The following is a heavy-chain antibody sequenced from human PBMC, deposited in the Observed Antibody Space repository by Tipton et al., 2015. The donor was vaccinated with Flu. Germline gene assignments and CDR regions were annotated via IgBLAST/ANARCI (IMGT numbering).Heavy chain of an antibody. D-gene: IGHD1-7*01. CDR2: IKQGGSEK. J-gene: IGHJ3*02. Sequence: GSLRLSCAASGFIFSSYWMSWVRQAPGKGLEWVANIKQGGSEKYYVDSVKGRFTISRDNAKNSLYLQMNSLRAEDTAVYYCARLVDELELGPFDIWGQGTMVTVSS. CDR1: GFIFSSYW. CDR3: ARLVDELELGPFDI. V-gene: IGHV3-7*01.